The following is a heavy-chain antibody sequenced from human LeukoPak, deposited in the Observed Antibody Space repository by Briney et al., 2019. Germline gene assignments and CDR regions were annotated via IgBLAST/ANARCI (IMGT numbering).Heavy chain of an antibody. J-gene: IGHJ6*02. CDR2: INHSGST. V-gene: IGHV4-34*01. CDR1: GGSFSGYY. CDR3: ARDLLEWLGHYYYYGMDV. D-gene: IGHD3-3*01. Sequence: PSETLSLTCAVYGGSFSGYYWSWIRQPPGKGLEWIGEINHSGSTNYNPSLKSRVTISVDTSKNQFSLKLSSVTAADTAVYYCARDLLEWLGHYYYYGMDVWGQGTTVTVSS.